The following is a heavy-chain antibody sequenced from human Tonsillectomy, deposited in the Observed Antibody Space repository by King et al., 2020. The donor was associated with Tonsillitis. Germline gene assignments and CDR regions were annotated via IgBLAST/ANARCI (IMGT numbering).Heavy chain of an antibody. CDR2: ISDDESNK. CDR3: ARRARYYDISGYSYWFAP. D-gene: IGHD3-22*01. CDR1: GFTFSSYG. Sequence: VQLVESGGGVVQPGRSLRLSCAASGFTFSSYGMHWVRQAPGKGLEWVAVISDDESNKFYADSVEGRFTISRDNSKNTLYLQMNSLRAEDTAVYYCARRARYYDISGYSYWFAPWGQGTLVTVSS. J-gene: IGHJ5*02. V-gene: IGHV3-33*05.